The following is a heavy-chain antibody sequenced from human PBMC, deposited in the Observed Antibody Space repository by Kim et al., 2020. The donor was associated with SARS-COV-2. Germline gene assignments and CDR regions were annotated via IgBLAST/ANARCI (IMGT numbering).Heavy chain of an antibody. J-gene: IGHJ6*02. CDR1: GYSFTSYW. CDR3: ARLPLGQYSVYDLGFFYYGMDV. V-gene: IGHV5-51*01. Sequence: GESLKISCKGSGYSFTSYWIGWVRQMPGKGLEWMGLIYPGDSDTRYSPSFQGQVTISADKSISTAYLQWSSLKASDTAMYYCARLPLGQYSVYDLGFFYYGMDVWGQGTTVTVSS. D-gene: IGHD5-12*01. CDR2: IYPGDSDT.